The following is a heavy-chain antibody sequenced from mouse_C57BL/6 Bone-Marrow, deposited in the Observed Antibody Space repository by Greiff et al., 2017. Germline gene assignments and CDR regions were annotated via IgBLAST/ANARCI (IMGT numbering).Heavy chain of an antibody. J-gene: IGHJ3*01. D-gene: IGHD1-1*02. CDR2: INYDGSST. CDR1: GFTFSDYY. V-gene: IGHV5-16*01. CDR3: ARGGGPAWFAD. Sequence: EVKLVESEGGLVQPGSSMKLSCTASGFTFSDYYMAWVRQVPEKGLEWVANINYDGSSTYYLDSLKSRFIISRDNAKNILYLQMSSLKSEDTATYYCARGGGPAWFADWGQGTLVTVAA.